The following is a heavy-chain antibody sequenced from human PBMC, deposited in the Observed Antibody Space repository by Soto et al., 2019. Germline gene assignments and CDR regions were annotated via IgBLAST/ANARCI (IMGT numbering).Heavy chain of an antibody. CDR1: GFTSSGYW. Sequence: PGGSLRLSCAASGFTSSGYWMTWVRQAPGKGLEWVANINQDGSEKYYVDSVKGRFTISRDNAKDSLYLQMNSLRVEDTAIYYCAREYRNPRGRFDPWGQATLVTVSS. CDR3: AREYRNPRGRFDP. D-gene: IGHD4-4*01. CDR2: INQDGSEK. J-gene: IGHJ5*02. V-gene: IGHV3-7*01.